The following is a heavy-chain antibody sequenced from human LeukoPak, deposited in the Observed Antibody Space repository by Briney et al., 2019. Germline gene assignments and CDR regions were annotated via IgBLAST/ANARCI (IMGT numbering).Heavy chain of an antibody. J-gene: IGHJ6*03. CDR3: ARMIAAAGTSYYYYYMDV. CDR2: IDPNSGGT. V-gene: IGHV1-2*05. CDR1: RYTFTGYY. Sequence: ASVKVSCKASRYTFTGYYMHWVRQAPGQGLEWMGRIDPNSGGTNYAQKFQGRVTMTRDTSISTAYMELSRLRSDDTVVYYCARMIAAAGTSYYYYYMDVWGKGTTVTVSS. D-gene: IGHD6-13*01.